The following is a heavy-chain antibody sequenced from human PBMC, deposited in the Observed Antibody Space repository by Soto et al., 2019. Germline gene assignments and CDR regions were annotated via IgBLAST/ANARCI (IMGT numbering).Heavy chain of an antibody. Sequence: QVQLVESGGGVVQPGRSLRLSCAASGFSLSNYGMHWVRQAPGKGLEWVAVIWHDGSIQQYADSVKGRFTISRDNSKNTLTLQMNSLKAEDTAMYYCATDKSSSAFDYWGPGTLVTVSS. D-gene: IGHD2-2*01. CDR2: IWHDGSIQ. V-gene: IGHV3-33*01. CDR1: GFSLSNYG. CDR3: ATDKSSSAFDY. J-gene: IGHJ4*02.